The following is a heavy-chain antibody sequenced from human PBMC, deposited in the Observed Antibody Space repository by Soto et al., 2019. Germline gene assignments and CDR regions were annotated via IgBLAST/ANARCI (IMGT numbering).Heavy chain of an antibody. D-gene: IGHD3-3*01. J-gene: IGHJ4*02. CDR3: AHRVLRTVFGLVTTTAIYFDF. CDR1: GFSLTTSGVG. CDR2: IYWDDDK. Sequence: QITLKESGPTVVKPTETLTRTCTFSGFSLTTSGVGVGWVRQSQGKAPEWLALIYWDDDKRYSTSLNSRLIITKDTSKNQVVLTMANVDPADTATYYCAHRVLRTVFGLVTTTAIYFDFWGPGTPVVVSS. V-gene: IGHV2-5*02.